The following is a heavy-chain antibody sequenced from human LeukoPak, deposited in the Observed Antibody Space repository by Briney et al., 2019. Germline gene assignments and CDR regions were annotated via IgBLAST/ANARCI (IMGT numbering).Heavy chain of an antibody. CDR3: ASPYYYDSYFDY. CDR1: GFTFSSYG. Sequence: GRSLRLSCAASGFTFSSYGMHWVRQAPGKGLEWVAFIRYDGSNKYYADSVKGRFTISRDNSKNTLYLQMNSLRAEDTAVYYCASPYYYDSYFDYWGQGTLVTVSS. D-gene: IGHD3-22*01. CDR2: IRYDGSNK. J-gene: IGHJ4*02. V-gene: IGHV3-30*02.